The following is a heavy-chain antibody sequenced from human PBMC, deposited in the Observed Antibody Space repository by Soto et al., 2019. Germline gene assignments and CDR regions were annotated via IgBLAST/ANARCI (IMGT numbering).Heavy chain of an antibody. Sequence: VQLVQSGAEVKQPGASVKVSCKASGYTFTNYGVTWVRQAPGQGLEWMGCINGENGDTHYAQNVQGKATMTTDKSTRTAYMELRSLKSADTAVYYCARHGRADNAYTGVYYPYGMNVWGQGTNLTVSS. D-gene: IGHD7-27*01. CDR2: INGENGDT. CDR1: GYTFTNYG. J-gene: IGHJ6*02. CDR3: ARHGRADNAYTGVYYPYGMNV. V-gene: IGHV1-18*01.